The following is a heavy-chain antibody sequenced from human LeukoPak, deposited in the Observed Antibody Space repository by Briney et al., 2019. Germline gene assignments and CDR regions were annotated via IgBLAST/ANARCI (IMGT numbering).Heavy chain of an antibody. J-gene: IGHJ4*02. CDR3: ARQASDWYFDY. CDR2: IYHSGST. CDR1: GGSISSSSYY. V-gene: IGHV4-39*01. Sequence: PSETLSLTCTVSGGSISSSSYYWGWIRQPPGKGLEWIGNIYHSGSTYYNPSLKSRVTISVDTSKNQFSLKLNSVTAADTAVYYCARQASDWYFDYWGQGTLVTVSS. D-gene: IGHD6-19*01.